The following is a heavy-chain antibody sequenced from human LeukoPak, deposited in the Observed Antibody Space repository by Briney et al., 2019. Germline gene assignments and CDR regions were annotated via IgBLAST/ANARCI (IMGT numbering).Heavy chain of an antibody. CDR2: IRSSSSYI. V-gene: IGHV3-21*01. Sequence: GGSLRLSCAASGFTFSSYSMNWVRQAPGKGLEWVSSIRSSSSYIYYADSVKGRFTISRDNAKNSLYLQMNSLRAEDTAVYYCARDSYCGGDCYSGNFDYWGQGTLVTVSS. D-gene: IGHD2-21*02. CDR1: GFTFSSYS. J-gene: IGHJ4*02. CDR3: ARDSYCGGDCYSGNFDY.